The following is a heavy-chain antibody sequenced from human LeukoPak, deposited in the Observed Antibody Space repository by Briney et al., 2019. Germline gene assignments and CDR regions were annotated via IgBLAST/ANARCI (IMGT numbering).Heavy chain of an antibody. CDR1: GFTFSSYA. J-gene: IGHJ6*03. Sequence: GRSLRLSCAASGFTFSSYAMHWVRQAPGKGLEWVAVISYDGSNKYYADSVKGRFTISRDNSKNTLYLQMNSLRAEDTAVYYCARGRFPYYYYMDVWGKGTTVTVSS. CDR3: ARGRFPYYYYMDV. CDR2: ISYDGSNK. V-gene: IGHV3-30*04.